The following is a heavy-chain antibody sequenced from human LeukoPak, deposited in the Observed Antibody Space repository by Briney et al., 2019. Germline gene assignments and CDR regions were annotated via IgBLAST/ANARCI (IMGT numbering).Heavy chain of an antibody. CDR2: INYSGST. V-gene: IGHV4-34*01. Sequence: SETLSLTCAVYGGSFSGYYWSWIRQPPGKGLEWIGSINYSGSTYYNPSLKSRVTISVDTSKNQFSLKLSSVTAADTAVYYCARRRFVRGPDVVNPFDYWGQGTLVTVSS. D-gene: IGHD2-8*01. CDR1: GGSFSGYY. J-gene: IGHJ4*02. CDR3: ARRRFVRGPDVVNPFDY.